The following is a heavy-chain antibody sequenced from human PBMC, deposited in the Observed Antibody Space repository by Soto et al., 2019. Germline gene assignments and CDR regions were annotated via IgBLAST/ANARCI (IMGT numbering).Heavy chain of an antibody. D-gene: IGHD3-9*01. CDR2: INADGNSI. CDR3: ARGYLTNAFDI. V-gene: IGHV3-74*01. CDR1: GFTFSSYW. Sequence: LRLSCAVSGFTFSSYWMHWVRQAPGKGLVWVSRINADGNSISYPDSVKGRFTISRDNAKNTLYLQMNSLRAEDTAVYYCARGYLTNAFDIWGQGTMVTVSS. J-gene: IGHJ3*02.